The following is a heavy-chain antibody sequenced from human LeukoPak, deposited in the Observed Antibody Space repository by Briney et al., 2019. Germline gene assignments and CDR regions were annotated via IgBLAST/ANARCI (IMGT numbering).Heavy chain of an antibody. CDR1: GGSISSYY. Sequence: SETLSLTCTVSGGSISSYYRSWIRQPPGKGLEWIGYIYYSGSTNYNPSLKSRVTISVDTSKNQFSLKLSSVTAADTAVYYCARKAYSSGCDVWGQGTTVTVSS. CDR3: ARKAYSSGCDV. D-gene: IGHD6-19*01. CDR2: IYYSGST. V-gene: IGHV4-59*08. J-gene: IGHJ6*02.